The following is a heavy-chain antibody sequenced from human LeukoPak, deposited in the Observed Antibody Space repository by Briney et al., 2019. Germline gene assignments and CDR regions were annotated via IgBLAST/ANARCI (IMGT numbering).Heavy chain of an antibody. CDR1: GGSISSYY. CDR2: IYYSGST. CDR3: ARHRTKNYYDLDY. J-gene: IGHJ4*02. Sequence: PSETLSLTCTVSGGSISSYYWSWIRQPPGKGLEWIGNIYYSGSTNYNPSLKSRVTISVDTSKNQFSLKLSSVTAADTAVYYWARHRTKNYYDLDYWGQGTLVTVSS. V-gene: IGHV4-59*08. D-gene: IGHD3-22*01.